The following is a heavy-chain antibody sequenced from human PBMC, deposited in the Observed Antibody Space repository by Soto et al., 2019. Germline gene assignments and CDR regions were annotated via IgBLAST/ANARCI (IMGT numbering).Heavy chain of an antibody. J-gene: IGHJ6*02. CDR3: ARASRVVGKDV. CDR1: GVSISTYNW. D-gene: IGHD2-2*01. CDR2: TYHTGRT. Sequence: SETLSLTCAVSGVSISTYNWWSVVRQPPGKGLEWIGETYHTGRTHYNPSLKSRITISVDKSKNQFSLKLSSLTAADTAVYYCARASRVVGKDVWGQGTTVTVSS. V-gene: IGHV4-4*02.